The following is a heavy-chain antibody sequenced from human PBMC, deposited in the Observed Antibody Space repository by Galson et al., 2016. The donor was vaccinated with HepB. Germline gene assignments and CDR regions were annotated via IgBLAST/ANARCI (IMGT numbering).Heavy chain of an antibody. D-gene: IGHD2-21*01. CDR2: IYSGGDT. Sequence: SLRLSCAASGFTVRNNYMSWVRQAPGKGLEWVSLIYSGGDTYYAESVKGRFTISRDNSKNTQYLQINSLRVEDTAIYYCKGYSAGDHWGQGTLVTVSS. CDR1: GFTVRNNY. J-gene: IGHJ4*02. CDR3: KGYSAGDH. V-gene: IGHV3-53*01.